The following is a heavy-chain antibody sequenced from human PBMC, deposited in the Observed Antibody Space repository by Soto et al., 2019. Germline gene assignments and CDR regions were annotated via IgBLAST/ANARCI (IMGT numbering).Heavy chain of an antibody. CDR2: ISYDGSNK. Sequence: QVQLVESGGGVVQPGRSLRLSCAASGFTFSSYGMHWVRQAPGKGLEWEAVISYDGSNKYYADSVKGRFTISRDNSKNTLYLQMNSLRAEDTAVYYCAKDKTTNYYYYGMDVWGQGTTVTVSS. CDR1: GFTFSSYG. CDR3: AKDKTTNYYYYGMDV. J-gene: IGHJ6*02. V-gene: IGHV3-30*18. D-gene: IGHD4-17*01.